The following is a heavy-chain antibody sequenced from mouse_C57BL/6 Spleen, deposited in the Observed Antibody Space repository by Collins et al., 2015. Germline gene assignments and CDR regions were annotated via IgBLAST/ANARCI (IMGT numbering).Heavy chain of an antibody. J-gene: IGHJ3*01. D-gene: IGHD2-3*01. CDR3: VSPYDGYFLASY. CDR1: LFIKNIY. CDR2: INPANDNT. Sequence: EVLLQQSVADLGEARGLSQVVLHSFWLFIKNIYIHWVKQRPEQGLEWIGMINPANDNTKYVPKFQGKATISADTSSNTAYLQLSSLTSEDTAIYYCVSPYDGYFLASYWGQGTLVTVSA. V-gene: IGHV14-3*01.